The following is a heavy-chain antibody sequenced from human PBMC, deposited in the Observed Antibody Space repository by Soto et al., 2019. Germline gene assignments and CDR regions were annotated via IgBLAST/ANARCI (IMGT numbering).Heavy chain of an antibody. CDR3: TKDGNDYSYYYYVMDV. V-gene: IGHV3-30*18. CDR2: ISYDGSNI. Sequence: GGSLRLSCAASGFTFASYGIHWVRQAPGKGLEWVAVISYDGSNIYYAASVKGRFTISRDESKKTVYLQMNSLRPEDTALYYCTKDGNDYSYYYYVMDVWGQGTTVTVSS. CDR1: GFTFASYG. J-gene: IGHJ6*02. D-gene: IGHD4-4*01.